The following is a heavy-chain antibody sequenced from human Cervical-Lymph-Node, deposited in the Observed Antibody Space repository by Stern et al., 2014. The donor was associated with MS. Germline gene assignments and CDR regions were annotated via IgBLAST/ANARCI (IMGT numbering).Heavy chain of an antibody. D-gene: IGHD6-19*01. CDR3: ARGAAVGY. CDR2: VKQDGSEK. J-gene: IGHJ4*02. CDR1: GFTFSNYW. V-gene: IGHV3-7*01. Sequence: EVQLVESGGGLVQPGGSLRLSCAASGFTFSNYWMNWVRQAPGKGLEWVASVKQDGSEKYYVDSVKGRFTISRDNAKNSLYLQMSSLRAEDTAVYYCARGAAVGYWGQGTLVTVSS.